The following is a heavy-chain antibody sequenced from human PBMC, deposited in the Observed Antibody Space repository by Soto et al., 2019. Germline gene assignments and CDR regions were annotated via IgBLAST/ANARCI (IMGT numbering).Heavy chain of an antibody. Sequence: PSETLSLTCTVSGGSISSGDYYWSWIRQPPGKGLEWIGYIYYSGSTYYNPSLKSRVTISVDTSKNQFSLKLSPVSAADTAVYYCARGVVVSPRYYDYWGQGTLVTVSS. CDR3: ARGVVVSPRYYDY. CDR1: GGSISSGDYY. J-gene: IGHJ4*02. D-gene: IGHD3-22*01. V-gene: IGHV4-30-4*01. CDR2: IYYSGST.